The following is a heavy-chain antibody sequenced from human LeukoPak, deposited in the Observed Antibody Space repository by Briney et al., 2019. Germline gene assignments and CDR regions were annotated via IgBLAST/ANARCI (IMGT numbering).Heavy chain of an antibody. D-gene: IGHD5-12*01. CDR2: INQDGSRK. Sequence: GGSLRLSCAAPEFTFSAFWMSWVRQAPGKGLEWVANINQDGSRKHYVDSVKGRFTVSRDNAEKSLYLQTNSLRAEDTAIYYCARLWGDATIFDLWGQGTLVTVSS. CDR1: EFTFSAFW. V-gene: IGHV3-7*01. J-gene: IGHJ4*02. CDR3: ARLWGDATIFDL.